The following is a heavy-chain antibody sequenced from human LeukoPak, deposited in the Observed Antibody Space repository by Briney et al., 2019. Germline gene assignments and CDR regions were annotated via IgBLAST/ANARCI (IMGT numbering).Heavy chain of an antibody. V-gene: IGHV1-18*01. CDR2: ISAYNGNT. Sequence: GASVKVSCKASGYTFTSYGISWVRQAPGQGLEWMGWISAYNGNTNYAQKLQGRVTMTTDTSTSTAYMELRSLRSDDTAVYYCARDRGQLGAPRSFDYWGQGTLVTVSS. CDR1: GYTFTSYG. J-gene: IGHJ4*02. D-gene: IGHD6-6*01. CDR3: ARDRGQLGAPRSFDY.